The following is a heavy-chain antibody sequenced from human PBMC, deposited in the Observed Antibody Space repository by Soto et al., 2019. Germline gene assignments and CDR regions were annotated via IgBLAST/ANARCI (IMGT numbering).Heavy chain of an antibody. V-gene: IGHV1-69*13. CDR2: IIPIFGTA. CDR1: GGTFSSYA. D-gene: IGHD3-10*01. CDR3: ARESGVYYNRPRYYYGMDV. J-gene: IGHJ6*02. Sequence: ASVKVSCKASGGTFSSYAISWVRQAPGQGLEWMGGIIPIFGTANYAQKFQGRVTITADESTSTAYMELSSLRSEDTAVYYCARESGVYYNRPRYYYGMDVGGQGTRVTVSS.